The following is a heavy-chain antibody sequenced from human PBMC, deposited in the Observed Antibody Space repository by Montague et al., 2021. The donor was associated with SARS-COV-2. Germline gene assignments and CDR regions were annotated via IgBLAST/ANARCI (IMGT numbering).Heavy chain of an antibody. D-gene: IGHD7-27*01. CDR2: LSSDESLE. J-gene: IGHJ4*02. Sequence: LRLSCAASGFTFNRNSMHWVRQAPGKGLEWLALLSSDESLERYAESVSGRFTISRDNSKSTVFLQMNRLRPEDTAVYYCARGENPTGFLVDYWGQGTLVTVSS. V-gene: IGHV3-30*04. CDR3: ARGENPTGFLVDY. CDR1: GFTFNRNS.